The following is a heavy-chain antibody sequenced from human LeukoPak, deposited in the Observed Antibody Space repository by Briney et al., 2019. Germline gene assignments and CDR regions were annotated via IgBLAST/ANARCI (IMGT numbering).Heavy chain of an antibody. CDR2: INHSGST. Sequence: SETLSLTCNVSGGSLSNFYWNWIRQPPGKGLEWIGEINHSGSTNYNPSLKSRVTISVDTSKNQFSLKLSSVTAADTAVYYCARGGKKYAGAYYYGMDVWGQGTTVTVSS. CDR1: GGSLSNFY. V-gene: IGHV4-34*01. J-gene: IGHJ6*02. CDR3: ARGGKKYAGAYYYGMDV. D-gene: IGHD2-2*01.